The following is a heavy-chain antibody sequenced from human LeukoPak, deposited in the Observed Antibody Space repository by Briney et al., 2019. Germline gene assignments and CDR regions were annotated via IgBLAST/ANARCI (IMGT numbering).Heavy chain of an antibody. CDR2: IYGGGTT. CDR3: AAGYYYGSGSPIKFDY. CDR1: GFTFSNAW. Sequence: PGGSLRLSCAASGFTFSNAWMSWVRQAPGKGLEWVSLIYGGGTTYYTDSVKGRFTISRDTSQNTLYLQMNSLRDEDTAVYYCAAGYYYGSGSPIKFDYWGQGTLVTVSS. D-gene: IGHD3-10*01. V-gene: IGHV3-53*01. J-gene: IGHJ4*02.